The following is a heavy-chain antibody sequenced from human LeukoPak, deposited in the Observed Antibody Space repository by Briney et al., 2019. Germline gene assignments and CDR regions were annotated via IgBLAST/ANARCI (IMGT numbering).Heavy chain of an antibody. Sequence: PSETLSLTCTVSGGSISSYYWSWIRQPPGKGLEWIGYIYYSGSTNYNPSLKSRVTISVVTSKNQFSLKLSSVTAADTAVYYCARQQLSQLYYFDYWGQGTLVTVSS. V-gene: IGHV4-59*01. CDR1: GGSISSYY. CDR3: ARQQLSQLYYFDY. CDR2: IYYSGST. J-gene: IGHJ4*02. D-gene: IGHD6-13*01.